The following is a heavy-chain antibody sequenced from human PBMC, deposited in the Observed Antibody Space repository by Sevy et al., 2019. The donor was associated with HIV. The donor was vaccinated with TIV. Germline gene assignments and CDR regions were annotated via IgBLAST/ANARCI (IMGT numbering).Heavy chain of an antibody. CDR3: ASSRSGYSYGNAFDI. D-gene: IGHD5-18*01. V-gene: IGHV5-51*01. Sequence: GESLKISCKGSGYSFTSYWIGWVRQMPGKGLEWMGIIYPGDSDTRYSPSFQGQVTISAAKSISTAYLQWSSLKASDTAMYYCASSRSGYSYGNAFDIWGQGTMVTVSS. CDR1: GYSFTSYW. CDR2: IYPGDSDT. J-gene: IGHJ3*02.